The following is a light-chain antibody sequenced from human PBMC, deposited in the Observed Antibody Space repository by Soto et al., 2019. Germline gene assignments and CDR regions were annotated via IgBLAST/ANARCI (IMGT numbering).Light chain of an antibody. Sequence: EIVLTQSPGTLSLSPGERATLSCRASQSVRSNELAWYQQKPSQAPRLLIYGASSRATAIPDRVSGSGSGTDFTLTISRLEPDDFAVYYCQQYGSSPLTFGGGTEVEFK. CDR2: GAS. V-gene: IGKV3-20*01. CDR3: QQYGSSPLT. CDR1: QSVRSNE. J-gene: IGKJ4*01.